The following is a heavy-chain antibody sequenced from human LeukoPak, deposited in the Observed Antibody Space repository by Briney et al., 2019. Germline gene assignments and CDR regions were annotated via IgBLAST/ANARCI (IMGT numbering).Heavy chain of an antibody. D-gene: IGHD6-13*01. CDR1: GDSISSYY. V-gene: IGHV4-59*01. CDR3: ARGSSWSYYFDY. Sequence: SETLSLTCAVSGDSISSYYWSWIRQPPGKGLEWIGYFHYSGSTNYSPSLKSRVTISIDTSKNQFSLKVSSVTAADTAVHYCARGSSWSYYFDYWGQGTLVTVSS. J-gene: IGHJ4*02. CDR2: FHYSGST.